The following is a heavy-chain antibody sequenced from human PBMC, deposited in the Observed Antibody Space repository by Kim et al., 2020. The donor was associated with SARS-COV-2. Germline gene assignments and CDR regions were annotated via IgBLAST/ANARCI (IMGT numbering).Heavy chain of an antibody. Sequence: ASVKVSCKASGYTFTSYGFSWVRQAPGQGLEWMGWISAYNGNTNYAQKLQGRVTMTTDTSTSTAYMELRSLRSDDTAVYYCARAAQTGTTVVYFDYWGQGTLVTVSS. V-gene: IGHV1-18*04. CDR2: ISAYNGNT. CDR3: ARAAQTGTTVVYFDY. D-gene: IGHD1-1*01. J-gene: IGHJ4*02. CDR1: GYTFTSYG.